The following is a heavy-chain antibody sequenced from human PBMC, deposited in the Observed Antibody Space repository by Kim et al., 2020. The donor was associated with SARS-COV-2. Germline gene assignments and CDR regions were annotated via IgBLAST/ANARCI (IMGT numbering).Heavy chain of an antibody. CDR1: GFPFSDYY. CDR3: ARVPYTSGWEERYFDY. J-gene: IGHJ4*02. D-gene: IGHD6-25*01. Sequence: GGSLRLSCAASGFPFSDYYMSWIRQAPGKGLERVSYISSTTGYTKYADSVKGRFTISRDNAKNSLYLQMNSLRAEDTAVYYCARVPYTSGWEERYFDYWGQGTLVTVSS. CDR2: ISSTTGYT. V-gene: IGHV3-11*05.